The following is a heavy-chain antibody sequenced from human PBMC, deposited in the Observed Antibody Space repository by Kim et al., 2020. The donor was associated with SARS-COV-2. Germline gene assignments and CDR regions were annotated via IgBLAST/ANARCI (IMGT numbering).Heavy chain of an antibody. V-gene: IGHV4-34*01. CDR2: INHSGST. J-gene: IGHJ4*02. CDR1: GGSFSGYY. D-gene: IGHD3-10*01. Sequence: SETLSLTCAVYGGSFSGYYWSWIRQPPGKGLEWIGEINHSGSTNYNPSLKSRVTISVDTSKNQFSLKLSSVTAADTAVYYCARTSITMVRGVILFDYWGQGTLVTVSS. CDR3: ARTSITMVRGVILFDY.